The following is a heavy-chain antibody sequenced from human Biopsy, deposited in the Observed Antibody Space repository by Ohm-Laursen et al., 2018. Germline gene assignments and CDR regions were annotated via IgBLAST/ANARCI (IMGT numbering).Heavy chain of an antibody. V-gene: IGHV1-69*04. D-gene: IGHD3-10*01. Sequence: SVKVSCKSSGDTFTTSAISWVRQVPGQGLDWMGRIIPILGTVDYGQNFQGRVTIRADTSTTFLELTSLRYDDTAAYYCASGDIGGIGLDVWGLGTTVTVSS. J-gene: IGHJ6*02. CDR2: IIPILGTV. CDR1: GDTFTTSA. CDR3: ASGDIGGIGLDV.